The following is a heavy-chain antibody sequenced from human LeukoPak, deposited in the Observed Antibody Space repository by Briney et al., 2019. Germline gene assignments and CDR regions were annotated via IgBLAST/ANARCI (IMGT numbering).Heavy chain of an antibody. J-gene: IGHJ4*02. CDR3: ARRDRPGMLDY. V-gene: IGHV4-39*01. CDR1: GGSISSSSYY. CDR2: IYYSGST. Sequence: PSETLSLTCTVSGGSISSSSYYWGWIRQPPGKGLEWIGSIYYSGSTYYNPSLKSRVTISVDTSKNQFSLKLSSVTAADTAVYYCARRDRPGMLDYWGQGTLVTVSS. D-gene: IGHD2-8*01.